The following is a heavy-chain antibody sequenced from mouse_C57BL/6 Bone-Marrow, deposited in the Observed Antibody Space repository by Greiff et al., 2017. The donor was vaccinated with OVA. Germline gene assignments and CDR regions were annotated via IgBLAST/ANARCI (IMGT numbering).Heavy chain of an antibody. J-gene: IGHJ3*01. CDR2: INPNNGGT. CDR3: ATLYSSWFAY. V-gene: IGHV1-18*01. Sequence: VQLQQSGPELVKPGDSVKIPCKASGYTFTDYNMDWVKQSHGKSLEWIGDINPNNGGTIYNQKFKGKATLTVDKSSSTAYMELRSLTSEDTAVYYCATLYSSWFAYWGQGTLVTVSA. D-gene: IGHD1-2*01. CDR1: GYTFTDYN.